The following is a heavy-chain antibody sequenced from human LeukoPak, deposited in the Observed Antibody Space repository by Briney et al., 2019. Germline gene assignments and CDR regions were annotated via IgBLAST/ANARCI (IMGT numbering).Heavy chain of an antibody. J-gene: IGHJ4*02. Sequence: PGGSLRLSCAASGFTFSSYGMHWVRQAPGKGLEWVAVISYDGSNKYYADPVKGRFTISRDNSKNTLYLEMNSLRAEDTAVYYCAREGSIGYYPYWGQGILVTVSS. D-gene: IGHD3-22*01. CDR1: GFTFSSYG. V-gene: IGHV3-30*03. CDR3: AREGSIGYYPY. CDR2: ISYDGSNK.